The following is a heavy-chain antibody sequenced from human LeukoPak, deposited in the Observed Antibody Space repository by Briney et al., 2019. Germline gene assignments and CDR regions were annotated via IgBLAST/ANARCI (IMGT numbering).Heavy chain of an antibody. CDR3: ARQGDGFWRNLFDL. D-gene: IGHD3-3*01. CDR1: GGSIRNYY. CDR2: IYTSGST. V-gene: IGHV4-4*09. J-gene: IGHJ5*02. Sequence: SETLSLTCTVSGGSIRNYYWTWIRQPPGKGLEWIGFIYTSGSTNYNPSLKSRVTISVDTSKNQFSLQLTSVTAADTAVYYWARQGDGFWRNLFDLGGQGTGVTVPS.